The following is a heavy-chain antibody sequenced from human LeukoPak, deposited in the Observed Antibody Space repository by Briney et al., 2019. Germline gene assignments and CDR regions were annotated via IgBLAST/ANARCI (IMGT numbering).Heavy chain of an antibody. J-gene: IGHJ5*02. CDR1: GFTFSSYA. Sequence: GGSLRLSCAASGFTFSSYAMSWVRQAPGKGLGWVSAISGSGGSTYYADSVKGRFTISRDNSKNTLYLQMNSLRAEDTAVYYCSRGPNNWFDPWGQGTLVTVSS. CDR2: ISGSGGST. V-gene: IGHV3-23*01. CDR3: SRGPNNWFDP.